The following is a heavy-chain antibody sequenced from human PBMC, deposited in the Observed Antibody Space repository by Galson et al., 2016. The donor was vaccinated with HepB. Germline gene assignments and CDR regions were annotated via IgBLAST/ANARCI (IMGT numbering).Heavy chain of an antibody. CDR3: VRDYSYRPDY. CDR2: ISGYYGHI. V-gene: IGHV1-18*01. D-gene: IGHD2-15*01. CDR1: GYTFTSSG. J-gene: IGHJ4*02. Sequence: SVKVSCKASGYTFTSSGISWVRQAPGHGLEWMGWISGYYGHIQYAQRFQDRVTVTADTSTSTAYMELRSLNSDDTAIYYCVRDYSYRPDYWGQGTLVTVSS.